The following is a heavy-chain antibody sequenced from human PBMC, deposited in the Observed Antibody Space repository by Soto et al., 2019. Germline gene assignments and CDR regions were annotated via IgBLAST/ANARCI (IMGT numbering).Heavy chain of an antibody. CDR2: ISGSGGST. Sequence: EVQLLESGGGLVQPGGSLRLSCAASGFTFSSYAMSWVRQAPGKGLEWDSDISGSGGSTYNADSVRGRFTISRDNSNNTLYLQINSLRAENTAVYYCAKNPTDIVLMVYPPGYFDYWGQGTLVTVSS. CDR3: AKNPTDIVLMVYPPGYFDY. V-gene: IGHV3-23*01. J-gene: IGHJ4*02. CDR1: GFTFSSYA. D-gene: IGHD2-8*01.